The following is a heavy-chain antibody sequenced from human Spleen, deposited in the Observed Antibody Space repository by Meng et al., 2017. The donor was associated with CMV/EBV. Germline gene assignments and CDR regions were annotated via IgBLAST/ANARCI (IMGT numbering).Heavy chain of an antibody. CDR1: GFTFSSYS. CDR2: ISSDGRNK. Sequence: GESLKISCAASGFTFSSYSMHWVRQAPGKGLEWVAVISSDGRNKYYADSVKGRFTNSRDNSKNTLYLQMNSLRAEDTAVYYCARSGGYDFWSGYMDYYYYGMDVWGQGTTVTVSS. J-gene: IGHJ6*02. V-gene: IGHV3-30*04. D-gene: IGHD3-3*01. CDR3: ARSGGYDFWSGYMDYYYYGMDV.